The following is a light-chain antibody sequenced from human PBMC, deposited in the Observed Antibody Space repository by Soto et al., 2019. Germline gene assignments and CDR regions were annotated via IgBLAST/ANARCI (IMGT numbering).Light chain of an antibody. CDR1: QSVSSIY. Sequence: EIVLTQSPGTLSLSPGERATLSCRASQSVSSIYLAWYQQKPGQPPRLLIYGASSRATGIPDRFSGSGSGTDFTLTISRLEPEDFAGYYCQQYDRSSYTFGQGTKLEIK. CDR2: GAS. V-gene: IGKV3-20*01. CDR3: QQYDRSSYT. J-gene: IGKJ2*01.